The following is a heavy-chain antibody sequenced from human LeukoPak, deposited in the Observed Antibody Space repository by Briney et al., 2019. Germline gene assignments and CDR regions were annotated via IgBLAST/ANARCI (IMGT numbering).Heavy chain of an antibody. CDR3: AKDISGDPSIYYYGMDV. CDR1: GFTFDDYA. Sequence: PGGSLRLSCAASGFTFDDYAMHWVRQAPGKGLEWVSLISGDGGSTYYADSVKGRSTISRANSKTSLYMQMNSLRTEDTALYYCAKDISGDPSIYYYGMDVWGQGTTVTVSS. J-gene: IGHJ6*02. V-gene: IGHV3-43*02. CDR2: ISGDGGST. D-gene: IGHD4-17*01.